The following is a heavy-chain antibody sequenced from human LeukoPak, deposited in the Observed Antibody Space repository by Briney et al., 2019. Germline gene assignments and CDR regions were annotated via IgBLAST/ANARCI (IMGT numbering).Heavy chain of an antibody. CDR1: GYTFSSYG. CDR3: ARDQGIYNHRIIDS. V-gene: IGHV1-18*01. CDR2: ISAYNGNT. D-gene: IGHD5-12*01. Sequence: GASLRLSCKASGYTFSSYGISWVRQAPGQGLEWMGWISAYNGNTNFAQEFQGRVTMTTDTSTSTASMELRSLRSDDTAVYYCARDQGIYNHRIIDSWGQGTLDPVSS. J-gene: IGHJ4*02.